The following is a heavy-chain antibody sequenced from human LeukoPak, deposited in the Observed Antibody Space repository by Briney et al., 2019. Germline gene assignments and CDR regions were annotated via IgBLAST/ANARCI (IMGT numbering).Heavy chain of an antibody. Sequence: AGGSLRLSCAASGFTFSSYAMSWVRQAPGKGLEWVSGISGSGGSTHYADSVKGRFTISRDNSKNTLYLQMNSLRAEDTAIYYCAREVYGGNSDAFDIWGQGTMVTVSS. V-gene: IGHV3-23*01. D-gene: IGHD4-23*01. J-gene: IGHJ3*02. CDR2: ISGSGGST. CDR1: GFTFSSYA. CDR3: AREVYGGNSDAFDI.